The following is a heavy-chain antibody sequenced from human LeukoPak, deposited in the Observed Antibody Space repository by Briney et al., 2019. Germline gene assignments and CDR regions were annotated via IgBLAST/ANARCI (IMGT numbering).Heavy chain of an antibody. CDR1: GFTVSTMY. V-gene: IGHV3-53*01. J-gene: IGHJ4*02. CDR3: AKDLGGSPTFDY. CDR2: IYNGANT. Sequence: PGGSLRLSCAASGFTVSTMYMTWVRQTPGKGLEWVSVIYNGANTSYADSVRGRFTISRDTSKNTLYLQMNSLRAEDTAVYYCAKDLGGSPTFDYWGQGTLVTVSS. D-gene: IGHD2-15*01.